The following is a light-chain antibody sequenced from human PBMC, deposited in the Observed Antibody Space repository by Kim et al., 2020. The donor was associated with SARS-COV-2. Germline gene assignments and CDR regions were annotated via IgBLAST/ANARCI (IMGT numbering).Light chain of an antibody. CDR1: QSTSQ. CDR2: DAS. V-gene: IGKV3D-11*02. CDR3: QQRTNWQYT. Sequence: EIVLTQSPATLSLSPGERATLSCRASQSTSQLAWYQQKPGQAPRLLIYDASNRATGIPARFSGSGSGTDFTLTISSLEPEDFAVYYCQQRTNWQYTFGQGTKLEI. J-gene: IGKJ2*01.